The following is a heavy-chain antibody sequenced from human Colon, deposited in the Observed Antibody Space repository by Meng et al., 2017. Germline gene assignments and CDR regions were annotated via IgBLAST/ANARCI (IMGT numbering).Heavy chain of an antibody. J-gene: IGHJ3*02. CDR2: INPNSGGT. Sequence: QGHLVQSGADLRKPGASVKVSCKASGYTFTDNYLHWVRQVPGQGFEWMGWINPNSGGTNYAQSFQGRVTMTTDTSTGTAYMELSSLRSDDTAIYYCARDRRTQWLRLSSTLEIWGQGTMVTVSS. D-gene: IGHD5-12*01. V-gene: IGHV1-2*02. CDR3: ARDRRTQWLRLSSTLEI. CDR1: GYTFTDNY.